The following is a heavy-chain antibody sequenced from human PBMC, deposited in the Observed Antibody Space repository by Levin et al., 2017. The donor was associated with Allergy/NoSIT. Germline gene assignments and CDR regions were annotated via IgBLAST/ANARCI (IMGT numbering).Heavy chain of an antibody. J-gene: IGHJ4*02. CDR1: GFTFSSYA. CDR2: ISYDGSNK. V-gene: IGHV3-30*04. CDR3: ARTKFRTGTHDY. D-gene: IGHD1-7*01. Sequence: GGSLRLSCAASGFTFSSYAMHWVRQAPGKGLEWVAVISYDGSNKYYADSVKGRFTISRDNSKNTLYLQMNSLRAEDTAVYYCARTKFRTGTHDYWGQGTLVTVSS.